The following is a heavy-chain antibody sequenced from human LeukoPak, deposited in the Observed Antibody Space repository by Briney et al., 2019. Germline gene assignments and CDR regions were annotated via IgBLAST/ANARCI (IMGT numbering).Heavy chain of an antibody. CDR3: ARVDPVDY. V-gene: IGHV4-34*01. CDR1: GGSFSGYY. CDR2: INHSGST. J-gene: IGHJ4*02. Sequence: PSETLSLTCAVYGGSFSGYYWSWIRRPPGKGLEWIGEINHSGSTNYNPSLKSRVTISVDTSKNQFSLKLSSVTAADTAVYYCARVDPVDYWGQGTLVTVSS.